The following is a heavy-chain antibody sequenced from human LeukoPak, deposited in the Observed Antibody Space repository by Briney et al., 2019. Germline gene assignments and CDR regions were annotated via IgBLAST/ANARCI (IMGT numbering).Heavy chain of an antibody. Sequence: GASVKVSCKSSGYTFTSYYMHWVRQAPGQGLEWMGIINPSGGSATYAQEFQGRLTMTWDTPTGTVYMELSSLRSEDTAVYYCARDSVDNSEAFDYWGQGTLVTVSS. CDR3: ARDSVDNSEAFDY. CDR2: INPSGGSA. J-gene: IGHJ4*02. CDR1: GYTFTSYY. V-gene: IGHV1-46*01. D-gene: IGHD4-23*01.